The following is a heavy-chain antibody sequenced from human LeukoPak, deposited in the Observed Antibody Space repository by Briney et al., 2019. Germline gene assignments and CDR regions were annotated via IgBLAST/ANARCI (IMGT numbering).Heavy chain of an antibody. Sequence: GGSLRLSCAASGFTFSSYEMNWVRQAPGKGLEWVSYISSSGSTIYYADSVKGRFTISRDNAKNSLYLQMNSLRAEDTAVYYCARRPSPDYGDYLLDYWGQGTLVTVSS. D-gene: IGHD4-17*01. J-gene: IGHJ4*02. CDR3: ARRPSPDYGDYLLDY. CDR2: ISSSGSTI. V-gene: IGHV3-48*03. CDR1: GFTFSSYE.